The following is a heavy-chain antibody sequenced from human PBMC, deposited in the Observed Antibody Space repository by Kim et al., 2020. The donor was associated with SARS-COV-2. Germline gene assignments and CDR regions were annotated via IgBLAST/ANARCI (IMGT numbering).Heavy chain of an antibody. CDR3: ARGRQWLVQSLWGALDY. V-gene: IGHV3-30*01. D-gene: IGHD6-19*01. J-gene: IGHJ4*02. Sequence: VKGRFTISRDNSKNTLYLQMNSRRAEDTAVYYCARGRQWLVQSLWGALDYWGQGTLVTVSS.